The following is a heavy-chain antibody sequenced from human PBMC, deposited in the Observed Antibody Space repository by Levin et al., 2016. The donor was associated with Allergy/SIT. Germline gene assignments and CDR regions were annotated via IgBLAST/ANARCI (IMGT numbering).Heavy chain of an antibody. CDR3: ATIRSGWWKD. V-gene: IGHV4-39*01. CDR2: IQYSGRT. J-gene: IGHJ4*02. D-gene: IGHD6-19*01. Sequence: SETLSLTCIVSGGSVSSSADFWGWLRQPPGKGLEWIGTIQYSGRTFDNPSLKSRATISVDTSKNQFSLNLSSVTAADTAVYYCATIRSGWWKDWGQGTLVTVSS. CDR1: GGSVSSSADF.